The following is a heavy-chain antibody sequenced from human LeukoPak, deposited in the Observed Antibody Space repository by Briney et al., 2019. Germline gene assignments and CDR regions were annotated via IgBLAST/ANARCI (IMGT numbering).Heavy chain of an antibody. CDR3: AKGGGQWLVESYFDY. CDR1: GFTFDDYA. V-gene: IGHV3-9*01. Sequence: GRFLRLSCAASGFTFDDYAMHWVRQAPGKGLEWVSGISWNSGSIGYADSVKGRFTISRDNAKNSLYLQMNSLRAEDTALYYCAKGGGQWLVESYFDYWGQGTLVTVSS. D-gene: IGHD6-19*01. J-gene: IGHJ4*02. CDR2: ISWNSGSI.